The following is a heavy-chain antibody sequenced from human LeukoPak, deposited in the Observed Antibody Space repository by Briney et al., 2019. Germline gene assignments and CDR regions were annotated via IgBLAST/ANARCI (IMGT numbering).Heavy chain of an antibody. D-gene: IGHD3-3*01. J-gene: IGHJ4*02. CDR2: IWYDGSNK. CDR3: ARDYDFWSGYYLLDY. CDR1: GFTFSSYG. V-gene: IGHV3-33*01. Sequence: GRSLRLSCAASGFTFSSYGMHWVRQAPGKGLEWVAVIWYDGSNKYYADSVKGRFTISRDNSKNTLYLQMNGLRAEDTAVYYCARDYDFWSGYYLLDYWGQGTLVTVSS.